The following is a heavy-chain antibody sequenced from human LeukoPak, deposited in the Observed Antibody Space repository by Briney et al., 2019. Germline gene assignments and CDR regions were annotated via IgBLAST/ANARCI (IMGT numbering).Heavy chain of an antibody. Sequence: HPGRSLRLSCAASGFAFTAYGMHWVRQAPGKGLEGVAAVWFDGSNKYYADSVKGRFTISRDNSKNTLYLQMNSLRAEDTAVYYCAKDNGLWFGELLSAEYFQHWGQGTLVTVSS. J-gene: IGHJ1*01. CDR1: GFAFTAYG. CDR2: VWFDGSNK. V-gene: IGHV3-33*06. CDR3: AKDNGLWFGELLSAEYFQH. D-gene: IGHD3-10*01.